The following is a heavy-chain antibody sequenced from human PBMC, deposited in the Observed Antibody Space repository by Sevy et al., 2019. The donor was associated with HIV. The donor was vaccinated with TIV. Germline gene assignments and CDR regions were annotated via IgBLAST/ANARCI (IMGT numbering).Heavy chain of an antibody. Sequence: GGSLRLSCAASGFTFSDYYMSWIRQAPGKGLEWVSYISSSGSTIYYADSVKGRFTISRDNAKNSLYLQMNSLRAEDTAVDYCARGTGSSGWYFDYYGMDVWGQGTTVTVSS. CDR3: ARGTGSSGWYFDYYGMDV. CDR2: ISSSGSTI. D-gene: IGHD6-19*01. V-gene: IGHV3-11*01. CDR1: GFTFSDYY. J-gene: IGHJ6*02.